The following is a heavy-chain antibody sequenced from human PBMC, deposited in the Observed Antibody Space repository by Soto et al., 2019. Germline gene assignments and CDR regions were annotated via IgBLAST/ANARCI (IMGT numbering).Heavy chain of an antibody. Sequence: QLQLQETGPGLVKPSETLSLTCTVSGASIKSRNYFWGWIRQPPGKGLEFVGSIHSSGGTYYNPSLKSRGPVSRGLSNNPFSLSLKALTGTGTGVYYRGRLGGGGTGPNRFGLWGQGNL. CDR2: IHSSGGT. J-gene: IGHJ4*03. V-gene: IGHV4-39*02. CDR3: GRLGGGGTGPNRFGL. CDR1: GASIKSRNYF. D-gene: IGHD3-16*01.